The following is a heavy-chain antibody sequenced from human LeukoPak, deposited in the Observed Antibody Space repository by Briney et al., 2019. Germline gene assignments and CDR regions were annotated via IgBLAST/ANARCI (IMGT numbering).Heavy chain of an antibody. D-gene: IGHD6-13*01. CDR1: GYTFTGYY. V-gene: IGHV1-2*04. CDR2: INPNSGGT. CDR3: ARGYSSSTPFFDY. J-gene: IGHJ4*02. Sequence: ASVKVSCEASGYTFTGYYMHWVRQAPGRGLEWMGWINPNSGGTNYAQKFQGWVTMTRDTSISTAYMELSRLRSDDTAVYYCARGYSSSTPFFDYWGQGTLVTVSS.